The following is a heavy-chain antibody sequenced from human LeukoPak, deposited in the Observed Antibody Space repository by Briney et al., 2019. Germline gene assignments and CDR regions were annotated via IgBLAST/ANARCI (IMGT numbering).Heavy chain of an antibody. CDR1: GFTFSSYS. CDR2: ISSSSSYI. D-gene: IGHD3-22*01. CDR3: ARDEGYYDSSGYYYAFDY. V-gene: IGHV3-21*04. Sequence: GGSLRLSCAASGFTFSSYSMNWVRQAPGKGLEWVSSISSSSSYIYYADSVKGRFTISRDNSKNTLYLQMNSLRAEDTAVYYCARDEGYYDSSGYYYAFDYWGQGTLVTVSS. J-gene: IGHJ4*02.